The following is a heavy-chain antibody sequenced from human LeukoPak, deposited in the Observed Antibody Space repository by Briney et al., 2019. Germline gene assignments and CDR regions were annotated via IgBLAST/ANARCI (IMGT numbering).Heavy chain of an antibody. D-gene: IGHD3-22*01. V-gene: IGHV4-59*08. CDR3: ARHRGYYYEDYFDY. Sequence: PSETLSLTCTVSGGSISSYYWSWIRQPPGKGLEWIGYIYYSGSTNYNPSLKSRVTISVDTSKNQFSLKLSSVTAADTAVYYCARHRGYYYEDYFDYWGQGTLVTVSS. J-gene: IGHJ4*02. CDR1: GGSISSYY. CDR2: IYYSGST.